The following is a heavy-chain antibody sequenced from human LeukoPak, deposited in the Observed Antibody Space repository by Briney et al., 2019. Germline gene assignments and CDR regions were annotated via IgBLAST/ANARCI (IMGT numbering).Heavy chain of an antibody. CDR3: ATPPTVTRDY. V-gene: IGHV3-23*01. D-gene: IGHD4-17*01. J-gene: IGHJ4*02. CDR2: ISGSGGRT. CDR1: GFTFSSYA. Sequence: PGGSLRLSCAASGFTFSSYAMSWVRQAPGKGLEWVSSISGSGGRTHYADSVRGRFTISRDNSKNTLYLQMDSLRGEDTAVYYCATPPTVTRDYWGQGTLVTVSS.